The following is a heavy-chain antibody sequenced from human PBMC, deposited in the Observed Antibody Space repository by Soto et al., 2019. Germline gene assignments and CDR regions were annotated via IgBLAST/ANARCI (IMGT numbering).Heavy chain of an antibody. CDR1: GGSFSGYY. D-gene: IGHD3-3*01. Sequence: SETLSLTCAVYGGSFSGYYWSWIRQPPGKGLEWIGEINHSGSTNYNPSLKSRVTISVDTSKNQFSLKLSSVTAADTAVYYCARGPPVITIFGVVIIEAFDIWGQGKMVTVSS. CDR2: INHSGST. J-gene: IGHJ3*02. V-gene: IGHV4-34*01. CDR3: ARGPPVITIFGVVIIEAFDI.